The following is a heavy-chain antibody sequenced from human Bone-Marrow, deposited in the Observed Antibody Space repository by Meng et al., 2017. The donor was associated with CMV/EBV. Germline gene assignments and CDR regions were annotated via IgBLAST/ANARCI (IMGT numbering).Heavy chain of an antibody. D-gene: IGHD3-10*01. Sequence: GESLKISCASSGFTFSSYWMTWVRRAPGKGLEWVANIKEDGSEKYYVDSVKDRFTVGRDNAKNSLYLQMNSLRAEDTAVYYCARGSFRVQTLYWGQGTLVTVSS. J-gene: IGHJ4*02. V-gene: IGHV3-7*01. CDR2: IKEDGSEK. CDR1: GFTFSSYW. CDR3: ARGSFRVQTLY.